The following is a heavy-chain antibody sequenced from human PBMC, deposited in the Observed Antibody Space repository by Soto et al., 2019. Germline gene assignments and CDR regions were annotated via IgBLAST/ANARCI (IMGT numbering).Heavy chain of an antibody. CDR3: ARDRVVVTAIRQAYYFDY. D-gene: IGHD2-21*02. V-gene: IGHV1-2*02. Sequence: GASVKVSCKASGYTFTGYYMHWVRQAPGQGLEWMGWINPNSGGTNYAQKFQGRVTMTRDTSISTAYMELSRLRSDDTAVYYCARDRVVVTAIRQAYYFDYWGQGALVTVSS. CDR1: GYTFTGYY. J-gene: IGHJ4*02. CDR2: INPNSGGT.